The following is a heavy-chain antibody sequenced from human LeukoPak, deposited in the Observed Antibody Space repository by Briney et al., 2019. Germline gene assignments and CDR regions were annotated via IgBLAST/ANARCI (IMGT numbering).Heavy chain of an antibody. CDR1: GFTFSSYS. CDR3: ARDRFVVGPLICSSTSCYSSLFDY. J-gene: IGHJ4*02. D-gene: IGHD2-2*02. CDR2: ISSSSSSYI. V-gene: IGHV3-21*01. Sequence: GGSLRLSCAASGFTFSSYSMNWVRQAPGKGLEWVSSISSSSSSYIYYADSVKGRFTISRDNAKNSLYLQMNSLRAEDTAVYYCARDRFVVGPLICSSTSCYSSLFDYWGQGTLVTVSS.